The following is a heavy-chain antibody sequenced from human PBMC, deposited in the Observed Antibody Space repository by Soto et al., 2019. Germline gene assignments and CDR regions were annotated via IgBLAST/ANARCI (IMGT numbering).Heavy chain of an antibody. V-gene: IGHV5-51*01. J-gene: IGHJ4*02. CDR1: GYSFTSYW. D-gene: IGHD3-9*01. CDR2: INPGDSET. CDR3: ARHATYYDILSGYYFDY. Sequence: GESLKICCNGAGYSFTSYWIAGGRQMPGKGLEWMAIINPGDSETKYSPSFQGQVTISADKSINTAYLQWSSLKASDTAMYYCARHATYYDILSGYYFDYWGQGTQVTVSS.